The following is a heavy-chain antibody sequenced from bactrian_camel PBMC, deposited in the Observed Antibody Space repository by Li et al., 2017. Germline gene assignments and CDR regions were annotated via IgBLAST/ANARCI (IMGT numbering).Heavy chain of an antibody. CDR3: GTRYPGSWYRTY. CDR1: GFPFDRYP. D-gene: IGHD6*01. J-gene: IGHJ4*01. Sequence: HVQLVESGGGSVQPGGSLRLSCVASGFPFDRYPMGWVRQAQGQGLEWVSSIDSDGTTTYADSVKGRFSISRNDLNDTTYLQMDNVKSEDTALYYCGTRYPGSWYRTYWGQGTQVTVS. V-gene: IGHV3S9*01. CDR2: IDSDGTT.